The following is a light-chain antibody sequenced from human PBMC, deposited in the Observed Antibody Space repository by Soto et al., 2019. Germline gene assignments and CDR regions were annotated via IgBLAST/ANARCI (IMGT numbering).Light chain of an antibody. V-gene: IGKV3-20*01. CDR3: QQYGSSPRT. Sequence: ELVLTQSPGTLSLSPGERATLSCRASQTVNNNYLAWYQQKPGLAPRLLIFGASRRATGIPDRFSGSGSGTDFNLTISRLEPEDFVVYYCQQYGSSPRTFGQGTKVDI. CDR2: GAS. J-gene: IGKJ1*01. CDR1: QTVNNNY.